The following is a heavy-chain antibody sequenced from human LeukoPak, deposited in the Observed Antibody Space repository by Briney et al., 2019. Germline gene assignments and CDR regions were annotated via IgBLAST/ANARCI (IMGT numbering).Heavy chain of an antibody. V-gene: IGHV3-7*01. CDR3: ARDQGSMIVVRTTYWYFDL. D-gene: IGHD3-22*01. CDR2: INQDGSEI. J-gene: IGHJ2*01. CDR1: AFTFSNYW. Sequence: GGSLRLSCAASAFTFSNYWMSWVRQAPGKGLEWVANINQDGSEIYYVDSVKGRFTISRDNAKNSLYLQINSVRADDTAVYYCARDQGSMIVVRTTYWYFDLWGRGTLVTVSS.